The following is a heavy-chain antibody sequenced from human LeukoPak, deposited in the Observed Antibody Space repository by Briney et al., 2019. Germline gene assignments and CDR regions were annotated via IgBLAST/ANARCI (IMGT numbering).Heavy chain of an antibody. J-gene: IGHJ4*02. D-gene: IGHD2-2*01. CDR1: GGSISSYY. CDR3: ARGYCSSTSCYARYFDY. V-gene: IGHV4-59*12. Sequence: SETLSLTCTVSGGSISSYYWSWIRQPPGKGLEWIGYIYYSGSTNYNPSLKSRVTISIDMSKNQFSLKLNSVTPEDTAVYYCARGYCSSTSCYARYFDYWGQGTLVTVSS. CDR2: IYYSGST.